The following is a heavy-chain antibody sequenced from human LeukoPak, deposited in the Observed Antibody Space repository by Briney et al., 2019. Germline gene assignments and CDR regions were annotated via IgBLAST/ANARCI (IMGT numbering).Heavy chain of an antibody. J-gene: IGHJ4*02. Sequence: GRSLRLSCAASGFTFSSYAMHWVRQAPGKGLEWVAVISYDGSNKYYADSVKGRFTISRDNSKNTLYLQVNSLRAEDTAVYYCARDLLRSSSWYRGPRFINDYWGQGTLVTVSS. CDR2: ISYDGSNK. D-gene: IGHD6-13*01. CDR1: GFTFSSYA. CDR3: ARDLLRSSSWYRGPRFINDY. V-gene: IGHV3-30*04.